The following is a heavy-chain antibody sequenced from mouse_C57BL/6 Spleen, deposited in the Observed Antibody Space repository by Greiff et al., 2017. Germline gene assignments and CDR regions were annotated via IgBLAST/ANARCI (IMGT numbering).Heavy chain of an antibody. CDR2: IDPSDSYT. CDR1: GYTFTSYW. V-gene: IGHV1-69*01. CDR3: ARGFYSNYSWFAY. J-gene: IGHJ3*01. D-gene: IGHD2-5*01. Sequence: QVQLQQPGAELVMPGASVKLSCKASGYTFTSYWMNWVKQRPGQGLEWIGEIDPSDSYTNYNQKFKGKSTLTVDKSSSTAYMQLSSLTSEDSAVYFCARGFYSNYSWFAYWGQGTLVTVSA.